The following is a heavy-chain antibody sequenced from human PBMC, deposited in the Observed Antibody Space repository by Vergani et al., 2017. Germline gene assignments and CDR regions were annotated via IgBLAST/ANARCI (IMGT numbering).Heavy chain of an antibody. CDR2: IYHSGST. J-gene: IGHJ4*02. CDR1: GGSISSGGYS. Sequence: QLQLQESGPGLVKPSQTLSLTSAVSGGSISSGGYSWSWIRQPTGKGLDWIGYIYHSGSTYYNPSLKSRVTISVDRSKNQFSRKLSSVTAADTAVYYCARKSGNYSLAVFDYWGQGSLVTVSS. CDR3: ARKSGNYSLAVFDY. V-gene: IGHV4-30-2*01. D-gene: IGHD1-7*01.